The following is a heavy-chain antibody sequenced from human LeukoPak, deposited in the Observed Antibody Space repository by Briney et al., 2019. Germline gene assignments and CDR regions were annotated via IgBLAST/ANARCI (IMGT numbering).Heavy chain of an antibody. CDR3: AGGGSPRRRYFYNMDV. Sequence: PSETLSLTCAVYSASFDASYWSWIRQPPGRGLEWIGDIIHSGTTNYNLSLKSRLTISVDTSKNQFSLKLSSVTAADTAVYYCAGGGSPRRRYFYNMDVWGKGTTVTVSS. V-gene: IGHV4-34*12. CDR2: IIHSGTT. CDR1: SASFDASY. J-gene: IGHJ6*03. D-gene: IGHD1-14*01.